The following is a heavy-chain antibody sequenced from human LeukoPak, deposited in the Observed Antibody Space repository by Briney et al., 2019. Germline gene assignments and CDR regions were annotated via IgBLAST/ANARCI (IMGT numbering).Heavy chain of an antibody. CDR3: ARRNFAYCSSTSCYRVAPFDY. J-gene: IGHJ4*02. Sequence: SETLSLTCAVYGGSFSGYYWSWIRQPPGKGLEWIGEINHSGSTNNNPSLKSRVTISVDTSKNQFSLKLSSVTAADTAVYYCARRNFAYCSSTSCYRVAPFDYWGQGTLVTVSS. D-gene: IGHD2-2*02. CDR2: INHSGST. V-gene: IGHV4-34*01. CDR1: GGSFSGYY.